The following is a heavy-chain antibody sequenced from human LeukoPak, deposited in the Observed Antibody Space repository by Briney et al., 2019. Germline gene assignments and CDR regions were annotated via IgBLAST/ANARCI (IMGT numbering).Heavy chain of an antibody. CDR1: GFTFSSYG. CDR2: IRYDGSNK. J-gene: IGHJ5*02. V-gene: IGHV3-30*02. CDR3: AKGGPNINWFDP. Sequence: PGGSLRLSCAASGFTFSSYGMHWVRQAPGKGLEWVAFIRYDGSNKYYADSVKGRFTISRDNSKNTLYLQMNSLRAEDTAVYYCAKGGPNINWFDPWGQGTLVTVSS. D-gene: IGHD2/OR15-2a*01.